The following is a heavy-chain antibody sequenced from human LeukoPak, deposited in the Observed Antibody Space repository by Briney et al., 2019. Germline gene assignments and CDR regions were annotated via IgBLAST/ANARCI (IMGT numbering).Heavy chain of an antibody. J-gene: IGHJ5*02. CDR2: INPNSGAT. D-gene: IGHD2-2*01. V-gene: IGHV1-2*02. CDR1: GYTFTGYY. Sequence: ASVKVSCTASGYTFTGYYMHWVRQAPGQGLEWMGWINPNSGATNYVQKFQGRVTMTRDTSISTAYMELSRLRFDDTAVYYCARMGPGYCSSTSCYPWFDPWGQGTLVTVSS. CDR3: ARMGPGYCSSTSCYPWFDP.